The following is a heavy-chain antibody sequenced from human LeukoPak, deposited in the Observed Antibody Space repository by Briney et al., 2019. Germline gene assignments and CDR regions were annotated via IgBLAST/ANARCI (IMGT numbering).Heavy chain of an antibody. Sequence: GASVKVSCKASGYTFTSYGISWVRQAPGQGLEWMGWISAYNGNTNYAQKLQGRVTMTTDTSTSTAYMELRSLRSEDTAVYYCARGRNYYDSSRYYYEGDAFDIWGQGTMVTVSS. D-gene: IGHD3-22*01. J-gene: IGHJ3*02. V-gene: IGHV1-18*01. CDR2: ISAYNGNT. CDR1: GYTFTSYG. CDR3: ARGRNYYDSSRYYYEGDAFDI.